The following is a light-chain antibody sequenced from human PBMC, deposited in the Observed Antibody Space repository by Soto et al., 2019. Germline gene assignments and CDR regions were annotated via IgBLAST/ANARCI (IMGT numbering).Light chain of an antibody. CDR2: TTS. Sequence: DIQMTQSPSSLSASVGDRVSITCRASQGISNYLAWYQQKPGKVPKLLIYTTSTLRSGVPSRFSGSGSGTDFTLTISSLQPEDLATYYCQKYNSAPPTFGHGTRVDI. V-gene: IGKV1-27*01. CDR1: QGISNY. J-gene: IGKJ3*01. CDR3: QKYNSAPPT.